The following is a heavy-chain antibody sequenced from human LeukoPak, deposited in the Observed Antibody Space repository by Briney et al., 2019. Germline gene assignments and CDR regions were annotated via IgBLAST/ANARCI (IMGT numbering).Heavy chain of an antibody. CDR1: GFSVSSNY. Sequence: GGSLRLSCAASGFSVSSNYMSWVRQAPGKGLEWVSVIYSGGSTYYADSVKGRFTISRDNSKNTLYLQMKSLRAEDTAVYYCARTDETAPAEDFQHWGQGNLVPVSS. V-gene: IGHV3-53*01. CDR2: IYSGGST. CDR3: ARTDETAPAEDFQH. D-gene: IGHD2-21*02. J-gene: IGHJ1*01.